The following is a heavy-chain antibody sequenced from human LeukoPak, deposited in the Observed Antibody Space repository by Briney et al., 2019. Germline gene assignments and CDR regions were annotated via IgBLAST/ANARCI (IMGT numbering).Heavy chain of an antibody. V-gene: IGHV1-46*01. Sequence: ASVKVSCKASGYTFTYHYIHLVRQAPGQGLEWMGIINPSNGDTNYAQRFQGRVTMTRDASTSTVYMELSSLDSEDTAVYYCARESDVGKDFDCWGQGTLVTVSS. D-gene: IGHD1-1*01. CDR1: GYTFTYHY. J-gene: IGHJ4*02. CDR3: ARESDVGKDFDC. CDR2: INPSNGDT.